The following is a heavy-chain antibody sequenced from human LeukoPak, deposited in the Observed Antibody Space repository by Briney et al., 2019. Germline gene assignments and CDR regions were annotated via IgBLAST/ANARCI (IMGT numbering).Heavy chain of an antibody. J-gene: IGHJ4*02. Sequence: ASVKLSCKPSGYTFTGYYMLWVSQAPGQGLEWMGWIDFNRGGTNYAQTSQRRVTMTRDTSISTAYIWLSRLRSADTAVYVCARRGYDFQGYYIDYWGQGTLVTVSS. V-gene: IGHV1-2*02. CDR1: GYTFTGYY. D-gene: IGHD3-3*01. CDR2: IDFNRGGT. CDR3: ARRGYDFQGYYIDY.